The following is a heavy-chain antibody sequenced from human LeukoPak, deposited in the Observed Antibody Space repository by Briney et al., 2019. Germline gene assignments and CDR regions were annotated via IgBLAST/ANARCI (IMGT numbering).Heavy chain of an antibody. J-gene: IGHJ3*02. V-gene: IGHV4-59*01. D-gene: IGHD2-15*01. CDR2: IYYSGST. Sequence: SETLSLTCTVSGGSISNYYWSWIRQPPGKGLEWIGYIYYSGSTNYNPSLKSRVTISVDTSKNQFSLKLSSVTAADTAVYYCARAKEGAADAFDIWGQGTMVTVSS. CDR3: ARAKEGAADAFDI. CDR1: GGSISNYY.